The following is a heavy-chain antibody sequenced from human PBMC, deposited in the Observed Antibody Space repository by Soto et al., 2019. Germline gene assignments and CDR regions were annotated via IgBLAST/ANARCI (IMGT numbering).Heavy chain of an antibody. CDR2: ISGSGDSG. Sequence: EEQVSESGGGLVQSGGSLRLSCAASGFNFNTFAMSWIRQAPGKGLEWVSHISGSGDSGDYADSVRGRFTISRDNSKNVLFLQMNSLRADDTATYYCAKDPPSPWTANWVDPWGKGTLVTVSS. CDR3: AKDPPSPWTANWVDP. D-gene: IGHD5-12*01. J-gene: IGHJ5*02. CDR1: GFNFNTFA. V-gene: IGHV3-23*01.